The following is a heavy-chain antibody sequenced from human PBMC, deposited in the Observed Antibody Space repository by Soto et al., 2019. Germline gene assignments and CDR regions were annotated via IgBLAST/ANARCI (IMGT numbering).Heavy chain of an antibody. D-gene: IGHD2-15*01. CDR1: GFTFSSYA. CDR2: ISYDGSNK. V-gene: IGHV3-30-3*01. J-gene: IGHJ6*02. Sequence: QVPLVESGGGVVQPGRSLRLSCAASGFTFSSYAMHWVRQAPGKGLEWVTIISYDGSNKYYADSVKGRFTISRDNSKNTLYLQMNSLRPEDTAVYYCARAPAGIYCSGGSCYYGMDVWGQGTTVTVSS. CDR3: ARAPAGIYCSGGSCYYGMDV.